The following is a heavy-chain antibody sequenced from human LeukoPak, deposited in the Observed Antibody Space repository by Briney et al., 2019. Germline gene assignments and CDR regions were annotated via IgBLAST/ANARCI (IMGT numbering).Heavy chain of an antibody. CDR1: GFTFSSYA. V-gene: IGHV3-23*01. J-gene: IGHJ4*02. CDR2: ISGSGGST. CDR3: AKDTFIMITFGGVIVEPRDDY. D-gene: IGHD3-16*02. Sequence: GGSLRLSCAASGFTFSSYAISWVRKAPGKGLEWVSAISGSGGSTYYADSVKSRFTISRDNSKNTLYLQMNSLRAEDTAVYYCAKDTFIMITFGGVIVEPRDDYWGQGTLVTVSS.